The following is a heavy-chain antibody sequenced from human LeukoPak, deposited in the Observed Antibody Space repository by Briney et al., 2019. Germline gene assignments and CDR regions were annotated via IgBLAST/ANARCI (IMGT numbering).Heavy chain of an antibody. J-gene: IGHJ5*02. CDR3: ARAPDSGYDPNWFDP. CDR1: GYTFTSYD. V-gene: IGHV1-2*04. D-gene: IGHD5-12*01. Sequence: ASVKVSCKASGYTFTSYDINWVRQAPGQGLEWMGWINPNSGGTNYTQKFQGWVTMTRDTSISTAYMELSRLRSDDTAVYYCARAPDSGYDPNWFDPWGQGTLVTVSS. CDR2: INPNSGGT.